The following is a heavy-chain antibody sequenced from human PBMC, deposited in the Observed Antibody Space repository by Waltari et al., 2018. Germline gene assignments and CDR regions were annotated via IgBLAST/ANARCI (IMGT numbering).Heavy chain of an antibody. D-gene: IGHD6-19*01. CDR1: GYNFATYG. V-gene: IGHV1-18*01. Sequence: QVQLVQSGGEVMKPGASVKVSCKTSGYNFATYGITWARQAPGQGLEWLGRITVFNGNTNYGQNFQGRVTMTTDESTGTAYMELRSLRSDDTAVYYCARAYTNGWYGLNWGQGTLVTVSS. J-gene: IGHJ4*02. CDR2: ITVFNGNT. CDR3: ARAYTNGWYGLN.